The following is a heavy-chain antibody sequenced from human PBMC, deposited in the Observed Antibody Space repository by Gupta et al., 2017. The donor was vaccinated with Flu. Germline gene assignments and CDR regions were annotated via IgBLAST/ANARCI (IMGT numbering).Heavy chain of an antibody. J-gene: IGHJ4*02. CDR1: GFTFRDYW. CDR2: IKEDGSQK. V-gene: IGHV3-7*01. Sequence: EVKLVESGGGLVQLEGSLKLSCAASGFTFRDYWMPWVRQAQGKGLEWVANIKEDGSQKNYVDSVKGRFTISRDNAKDSVYLQMNSLRAEDTGLYYCARSGGAYTEAAYWGQGTLVTVSS. CDR3: ARSGGAYTEAAY. D-gene: IGHD3-16*01.